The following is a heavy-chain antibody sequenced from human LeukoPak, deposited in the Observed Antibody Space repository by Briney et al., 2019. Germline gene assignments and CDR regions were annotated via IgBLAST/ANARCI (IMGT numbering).Heavy chain of an antibody. D-gene: IGHD5-24*01. J-gene: IGHJ2*01. CDR1: GFTVSSNY. Sequence: PGGSLRLSCAASGFTVSSNYMSWVRQAPEKGLEWVSVIYSGGGTYYAAYVKGRFHISRDNSKNTLNLQMNSLRAEDTAVYYCAREMATIRGGRTWQLDLWGRGTLVTVSS. CDR2: IYSGGGT. V-gene: IGHV3-53*01. CDR3: AREMATIRGGRTWQLDL.